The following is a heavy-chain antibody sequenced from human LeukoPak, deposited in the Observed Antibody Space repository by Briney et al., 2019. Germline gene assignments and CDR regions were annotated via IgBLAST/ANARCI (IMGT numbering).Heavy chain of an antibody. CDR3: ARDTESVTTYASWFDP. D-gene: IGHD4-17*01. CDR1: GFTFSTYN. V-gene: IGHV3-48*04. CDR2: ISSSGSTI. J-gene: IGHJ5*02. Sequence: GGSLRLSCAASGFTFSTYNMNWVRQAPGKGLEWVSYISSSGSTIYYADSVKGRFTISRDSAKNSLYLQMNSLRAEDTAVYYCARDTESVTTYASWFDPWGQGTLVTVSS.